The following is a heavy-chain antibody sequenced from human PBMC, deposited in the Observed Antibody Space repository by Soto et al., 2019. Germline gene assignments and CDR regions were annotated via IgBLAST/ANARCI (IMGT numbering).Heavy chain of an antibody. CDR1: GFSLSTSGVG. J-gene: IGHJ4*02. CDR3: AHGSSIVGAPAFDY. CDR2: FYWDDDR. V-gene: IGHV2-5*02. D-gene: IGHD1-26*01. Sequence: QITLKESGPTLVKPTQTLTLTCTFSGFSLSTSGVGVGWVRQPPGKALEWLTLFYWDDDRRYNPSLRNRLNFTKDTSKNQVVLTMTNMDPVDTARYYCAHGSSIVGAPAFDYWGQGILVTVSS.